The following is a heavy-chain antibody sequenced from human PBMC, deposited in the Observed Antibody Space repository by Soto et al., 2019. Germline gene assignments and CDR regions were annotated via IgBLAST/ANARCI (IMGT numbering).Heavy chain of an antibody. V-gene: IGHV3-30*18. Sequence: ESGGGVVPPGTSLRLACAASGFTLSNIGMQWVRQAPGKGLEWVAVISAGGNTKYYADSVKGRFTISRDNSKNTLFLQMNSLRTEDTAVYYCAKESGGERYAAYFDLWGQGTLVTVSA. J-gene: IGHJ4*02. CDR1: GFTLSNIG. D-gene: IGHD2-21*01. CDR3: AKESGGERYAAYFDL. CDR2: ISAGGNTK.